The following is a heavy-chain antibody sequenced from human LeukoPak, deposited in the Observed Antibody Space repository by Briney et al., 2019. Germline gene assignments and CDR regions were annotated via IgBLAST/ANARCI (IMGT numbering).Heavy chain of an antibody. CDR1: GGSVSGSLYH. J-gene: IGHJ6*03. Sequence: SETLSLTCGVSGGSVSGSLYHWGWLRQPPGKGLEWIGNVFHNGNAYYSPSLQSRVAISVDTSKNQLSLKLTSVTAADTAVYFCTRQIVGTSWNYYYSYMDVWGKGTSVTVSS. V-gene: IGHV4-39*01. CDR3: TRQIVGTSWNYYYSYMDV. D-gene: IGHD1-1*01. CDR2: VFHNGNA.